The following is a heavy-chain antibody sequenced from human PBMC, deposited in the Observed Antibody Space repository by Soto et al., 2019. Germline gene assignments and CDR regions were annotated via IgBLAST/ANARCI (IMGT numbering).Heavy chain of an antibody. V-gene: IGHV4-34*01. Sequence: PSETLSLTCAVYGGSFSGYYWSWIRQPPGKGLEWIGEINHSGSINYNPSLKSRVTISVDTSKNQFSLKLSSVTAADTAVYYCARWEHYDSSGPAFDYWGQGTQVTVSS. CDR1: GGSFSGYY. CDR2: INHSGSI. J-gene: IGHJ4*02. D-gene: IGHD3-22*01. CDR3: ARWEHYDSSGPAFDY.